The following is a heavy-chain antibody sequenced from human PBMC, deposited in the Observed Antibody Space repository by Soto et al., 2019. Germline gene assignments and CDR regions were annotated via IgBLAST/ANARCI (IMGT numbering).Heavy chain of an antibody. Sequence: GASVKVCCKSSDNTFTYYGINWVRQAPGQGLEWMGWINPNSGGTNYAQKFQGRVTMTRDTSISTAYMELSRLRSDDTAVYYCARGLVQYRGNYYYGMDVWGQGTTVTVSS. CDR3: ARGLVQYRGNYYYGMDV. V-gene: IGHV1-2*02. D-gene: IGHD6-6*01. CDR1: DNTFTYYG. CDR2: INPNSGGT. J-gene: IGHJ6*02.